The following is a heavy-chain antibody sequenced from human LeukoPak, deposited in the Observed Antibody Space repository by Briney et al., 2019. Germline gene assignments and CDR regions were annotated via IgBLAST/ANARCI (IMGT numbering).Heavy chain of an antibody. CDR3: ARESRSSNQMGLFDY. CDR2: ILPIFGTA. Sequence: ASVTVSCKASGGTFSSYAISWVRQAPGQGLEWMGGILPIFGTANYAQKFQGRVRITTDESTSTAYMELSSLRSEDTAVYYCARESRSSNQMGLFDYWGQGTLVTVSS. D-gene: IGHD2-2*01. J-gene: IGHJ4*02. V-gene: IGHV1-69*05. CDR1: GGTFSSYA.